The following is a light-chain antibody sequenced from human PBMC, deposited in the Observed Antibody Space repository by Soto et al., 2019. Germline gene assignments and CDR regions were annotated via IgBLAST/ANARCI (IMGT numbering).Light chain of an antibody. CDR1: NSDVGTFYF. CDR2: DVT. V-gene: IGLV2-11*01. Sequence: QSALTQPRSVSGSPGQSVTISCTGTNSDVGTFYFVSWYQQYPDKGPKLIIYDVTERPSGVPDRFSGSKSGNTASLTISGLQAEDEADYYCCSYAGIYTYVFGSGTKVTVL. CDR3: CSYAGIYTYV. J-gene: IGLJ1*01.